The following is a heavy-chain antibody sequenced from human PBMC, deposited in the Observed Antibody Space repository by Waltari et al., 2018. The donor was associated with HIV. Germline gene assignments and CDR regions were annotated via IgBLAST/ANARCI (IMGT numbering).Heavy chain of an antibody. CDR1: GGPISSSSYY. D-gene: IGHD3-22*01. CDR3: ARLSKGDSSGYYRGWFDP. CDR2: IYYSGST. Sequence: QLQLQESGPGLVKPSETLSLTCTVSGGPISSSSYYWGWIRQPPGKGLEWIGSIYYSGSTYYNPSLKSRVTISVDTSKNQFSLKLSSVTAADTAVYYCARLSKGDSSGYYRGWFDPWGQGTLVTVSS. J-gene: IGHJ5*02. V-gene: IGHV4-39*01.